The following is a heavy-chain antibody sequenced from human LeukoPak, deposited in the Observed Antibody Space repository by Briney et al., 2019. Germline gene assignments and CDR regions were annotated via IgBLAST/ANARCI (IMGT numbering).Heavy chain of an antibody. V-gene: IGHV4-34*01. CDR3: ARGVRSSWYVPFDY. CDR2: INHSGST. CDR1: GGSISGYY. D-gene: IGHD6-13*01. J-gene: IGHJ4*02. Sequence: PSETLSLTCTVSGGSISGYYWSWIRQPPGKGLEWIGEINHSGSTNYNPSLKSRVTISVDTSKNQFSLKLSSVTAADTAVYYCARGVRSSWYVPFDYWGQGTLVTVSS.